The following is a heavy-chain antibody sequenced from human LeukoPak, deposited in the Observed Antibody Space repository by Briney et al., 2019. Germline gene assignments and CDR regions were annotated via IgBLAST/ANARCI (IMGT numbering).Heavy chain of an antibody. CDR1: GFTFSSYS. J-gene: IGHJ4*02. Sequence: GGSLRLSCAASGFTFSSYSMNWVRQAPGKGLEWVSYISSSSSTIYYADSVKGRFTISRDNAKNSLYLQMNSLRVEDTAVYYCTIPRSGRDYWGQGTLVTVSS. CDR2: ISSSSSTI. V-gene: IGHV3-48*04. D-gene: IGHD3-10*01. CDR3: TIPRSGRDY.